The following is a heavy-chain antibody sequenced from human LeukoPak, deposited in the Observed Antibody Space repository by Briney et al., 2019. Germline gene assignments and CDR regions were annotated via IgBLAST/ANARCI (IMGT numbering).Heavy chain of an antibody. CDR3: ARGGKAYGDYGY. V-gene: IGHV4-31*03. Sequence: PSETLSLTCTVSGGSISSGGYYWSWIRQHPGKGLEWIGYIYYSGSTYYNPSLKSRVTISVDTSKNQFSLKLSSVTAADTAVYYCARGGKAYGDYGYWGQGTLVTVSS. CDR2: IYYSGST. J-gene: IGHJ4*02. D-gene: IGHD4-17*01. CDR1: GGSISSGGYY.